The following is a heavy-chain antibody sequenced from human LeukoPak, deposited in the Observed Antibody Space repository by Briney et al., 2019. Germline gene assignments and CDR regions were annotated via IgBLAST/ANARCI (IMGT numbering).Heavy chain of an antibody. CDR2: IYYSGST. V-gene: IGHV4-30-4*01. Sequence: SETLSLTCTVSGGSISSGDYYWSWIRQPPGKGLEWIGYIYYSGSTYYNPSLKSRVTISVDTFKNQFSLKLSSVTAADTAVYYCASARGYSYGLEDYWGQGTLVTVSS. CDR3: ASARGYSYGLEDY. CDR1: GGSISSGDYY. D-gene: IGHD5-18*01. J-gene: IGHJ4*02.